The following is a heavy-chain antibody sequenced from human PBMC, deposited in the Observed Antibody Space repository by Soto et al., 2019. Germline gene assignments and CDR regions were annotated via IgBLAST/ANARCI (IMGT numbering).Heavy chain of an antibody. CDR3: TTVIPKVKWELGP. V-gene: IGHV3-53*01. Sequence: GTLRLSCAASGFTVSSNYMSWVRQAPGKGLEWVSVIYSGGSTYYADSVKGRFTISRDNSKNTLYLQMNSLRAEDTAVYYCTTVIPKVKWELGPWGQGTLVTVSS. J-gene: IGHJ5*02. D-gene: IGHD1-26*01. CDR1: GFTVSSNY. CDR2: IYSGGST.